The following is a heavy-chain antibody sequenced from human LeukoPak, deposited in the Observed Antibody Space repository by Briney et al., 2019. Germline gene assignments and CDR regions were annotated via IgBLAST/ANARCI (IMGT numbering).Heavy chain of an antibody. V-gene: IGHV3-23*01. CDR1: GFTFSTYA. CDR3: AKDQALSLSSSRALDY. CDR2: ISSSGGSP. J-gene: IGHJ4*02. Sequence: PGGSLRLSCVASGFTFSTYALSWVRQAPGKGLGWVSAISSSGGSPYYADSVNGRFTISRDNSKNTLYLQMNSLRAKDTALYYCAKDQALSLSSSRALDYWGQGTLVTVSS. D-gene: IGHD2-2*01.